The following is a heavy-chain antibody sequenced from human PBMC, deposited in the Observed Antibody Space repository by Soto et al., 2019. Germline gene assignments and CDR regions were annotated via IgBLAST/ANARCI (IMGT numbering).Heavy chain of an antibody. CDR3: ARDGSGWSRDC. V-gene: IGHV3-21*01. Sequence: GGSLILSCAASGFTFSFSSMNWVRQAPGKGLEWVSSISSSSDYIYYADSVKGRFTVSRDNARNTLYLQMNSLRPEDTAVYYCARDGSGWSRDCWGQGTLVTVSS. D-gene: IGHD6-19*01. CDR2: ISSSSDYI. J-gene: IGHJ4*02. CDR1: GFTFSFSS.